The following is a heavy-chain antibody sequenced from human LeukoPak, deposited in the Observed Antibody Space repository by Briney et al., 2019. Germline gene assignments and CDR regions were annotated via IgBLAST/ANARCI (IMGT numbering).Heavy chain of an antibody. Sequence: PGGSLRLSCAASGITFRSYGMHWVRQAPGKGLEWVAVISYDGSHTNYADSVKGRFSISRDNSKNTLYLQMNRLRADDTAVYYCAKGARGDTVTSIVGLSWCDPWGQGTLVTVSS. CDR2: ISYDGSHT. D-gene: IGHD4-17*01. J-gene: IGHJ5*02. CDR1: GITFRSYG. CDR3: AKGARGDTVTSIVGLSWCDP. V-gene: IGHV3-30*18.